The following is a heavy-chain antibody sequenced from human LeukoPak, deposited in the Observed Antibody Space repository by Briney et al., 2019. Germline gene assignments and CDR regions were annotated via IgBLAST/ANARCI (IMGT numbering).Heavy chain of an antibody. CDR2: IDPSDSYT. J-gene: IGHJ2*01. CDR3: ARHRYSSWYFDL. D-gene: IGHD4-11*01. V-gene: IGHV5-10-1*01. CDR1: GYRFTSYW. Sequence: GESLKISCKGSGYRFTSYWISWVRQMPGKGLEWMGRIDPSDSYTNYSPSFEGHVTISADKSISTAYLQWSSLKAPDTAMSYCARHRYSSWYFDLWGRGTLVTVSS.